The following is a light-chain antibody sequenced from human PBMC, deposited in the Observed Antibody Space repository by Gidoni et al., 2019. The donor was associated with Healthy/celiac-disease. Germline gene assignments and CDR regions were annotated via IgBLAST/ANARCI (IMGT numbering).Light chain of an antibody. J-gene: IGKJ2*01. Sequence: DIVMTQSPDSLAVSLGERATINCKSSKSVLYSSNNKNYLAWYQQKPGQPPKLLIYWASTRESGVPDLFSGSGSGTDFTLTISSLQAEDVAVYYCQQYYSEVTFGQGTKLEIK. V-gene: IGKV4-1*01. CDR1: KSVLYSSNNKNY. CDR3: QQYYSEVT. CDR2: WAS.